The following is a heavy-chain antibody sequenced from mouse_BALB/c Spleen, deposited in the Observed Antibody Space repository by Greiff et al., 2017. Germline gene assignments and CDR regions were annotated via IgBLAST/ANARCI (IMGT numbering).Heavy chain of an antibody. CDR3: ARGYGNYVGDAMDY. CDR2: INPYNDGT. Sequence: VQLKESGPELVKPGASVKMSCKASGYTFTSYVMHWVKQKPGQGLEWIGYINPYNDGTKYNEKFKGKATLTSDKSSSTAYMELSSLTSEDSAVYYCARGYGNYVGDAMDYWGQGTSVTVSS. CDR1: GYTFTSYV. D-gene: IGHD2-10*02. V-gene: IGHV1-14*01. J-gene: IGHJ4*01.